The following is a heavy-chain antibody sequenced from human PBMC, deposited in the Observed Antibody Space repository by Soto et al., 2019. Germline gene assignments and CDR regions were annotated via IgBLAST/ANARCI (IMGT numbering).Heavy chain of an antibody. CDR2: IYPGDSDV. CDR3: ARQPDTGSYNWFDP. CDR1: GYNFANYW. V-gene: IGHV5-51*01. Sequence: GESLKISCQTSGYNFANYWVVWVRQLPGESLEWMGTIYPGDSDVRYSPSFQGLVTMSVDKSINTAYLQWGSLKASDTAMYYCARQPDTGSYNWFDPWGRGTLVTVSS. J-gene: IGHJ5*02. D-gene: IGHD3-10*01.